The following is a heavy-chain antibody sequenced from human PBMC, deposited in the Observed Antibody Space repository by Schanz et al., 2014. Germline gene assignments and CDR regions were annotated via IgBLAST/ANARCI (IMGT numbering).Heavy chain of an antibody. CDR2: MSGSGSTA. CDR3: AKDLYNYGIFDS. V-gene: IGHV3-23*01. CDR1: GFTVNNYA. J-gene: IGHJ5*01. Sequence: EVQLLESGGRLVQPGGSLRLSCTVSGFTVNNYAMNWVRQAPGRGLEWVSGMSGSGSTADYADSVKGRFTISRDNSRKTLYLQMNSLRADDTAVYYCAKDLYNYGIFDSWGQGTLVTVSS. D-gene: IGHD3-16*01.